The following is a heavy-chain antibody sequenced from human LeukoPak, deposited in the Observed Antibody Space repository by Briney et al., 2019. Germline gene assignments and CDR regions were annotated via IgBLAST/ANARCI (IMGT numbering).Heavy chain of an antibody. J-gene: IGHJ4*02. CDR1: GYSFTSYW. CDR2: IYPGDSDT. Sequence: GESLRISCKGSGYSFTSYWIGWVRQMPGKGLEWMGIIYPGDSDTRYSPSFQGQVTISADKSISTAYLQWSSLKASDTAMYYCARRIAVAGTVFDYWGQGTLVTVSS. V-gene: IGHV5-51*01. D-gene: IGHD6-19*01. CDR3: ARRIAVAGTVFDY.